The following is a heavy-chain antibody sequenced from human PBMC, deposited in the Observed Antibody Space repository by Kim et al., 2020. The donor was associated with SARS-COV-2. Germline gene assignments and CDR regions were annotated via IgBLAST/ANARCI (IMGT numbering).Heavy chain of an antibody. J-gene: IGHJ4*02. D-gene: IGHD3-22*01. V-gene: IGHV4-59*13. CDR3: ATHDSSGYYDY. CDR1: GGSISSYY. Sequence: SETLSLTCTVSGGSISSYYWSWIRQPPGKGLEWIGYIYYSGSTNYNPSLKSRVTISVDTSKNQFSLKLSSVTAADTAVYYCATHDSSGYYDYWGQGTLVTVSS. CDR2: IYYSGST.